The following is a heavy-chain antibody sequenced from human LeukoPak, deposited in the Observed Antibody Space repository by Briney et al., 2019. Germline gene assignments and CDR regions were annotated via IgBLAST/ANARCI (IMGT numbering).Heavy chain of an antibody. CDR1: GGSISSGSYY. D-gene: IGHD6-13*01. CDR3: ARHRQGGIYTSSWYGFDY. J-gene: IGHJ4*02. V-gene: IGHV4-61*02. CDR2: IYASGGT. Sequence: PSQTLSLTCTVSGGSISSGSYYWNWIRQPAGKGLEWIGRIYASGGTNYNPSLKSRVTISVDTSKNQFSLKLSSVTAADTAVYYCARHRQGGIYTSSWYGFDYWGQGTLVTVSS.